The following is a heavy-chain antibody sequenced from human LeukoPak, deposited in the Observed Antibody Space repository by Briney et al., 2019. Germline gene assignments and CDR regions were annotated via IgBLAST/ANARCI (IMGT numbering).Heavy chain of an antibody. CDR1: GFTFSSYW. J-gene: IGHJ6*02. CDR2: INSDGSST. CDR3: ASSNFSSSWYSGWKSGYYGMDV. V-gene: IGHV3-74*01. Sequence: GGSLRLSCAASGFTFSSYWMRWVRQAPGKGLVWVSRINSDGSSTSYADSVKGRFTISRDNAKNTLYLQMNSLRAEDTAVYYCASSNFSSSWYSGWKSGYYGMDVWGQGTTVTVSS. D-gene: IGHD6-13*01.